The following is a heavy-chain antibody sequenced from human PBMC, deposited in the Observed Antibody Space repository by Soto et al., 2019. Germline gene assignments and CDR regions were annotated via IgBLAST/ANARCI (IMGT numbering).Heavy chain of an antibody. CDR1: GFTFSSYG. CDR2: ISYDGSNK. V-gene: IGHV3-30*18. CDR3: AKAPLYSYGYGDPWYFDY. D-gene: IGHD5-18*01. Sequence: QVQLVESGGGVVQPGRSLRLSCAASGFTFSSYGMHWVRQAPGKGLEWVAVISYDGSNKYYADSVKGRFTISRDNSKNKLYLQMNSLRAEDTAVYYCAKAPLYSYGYGDPWYFDYWGQGTLVTVSS. J-gene: IGHJ4*02.